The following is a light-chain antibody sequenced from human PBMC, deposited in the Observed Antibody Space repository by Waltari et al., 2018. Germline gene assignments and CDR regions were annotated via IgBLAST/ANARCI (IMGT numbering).Light chain of an antibody. CDR2: EVS. CDR3: SSYADNRRVA. CDR1: TSDVGGYDF. Sequence: QSALTQPPSASGSPGQSVTIPCTATTSDVGGYDFVSWYQQHPDKAPKLMIYEVSERPSGVPDRFSGSKSGNTASLTVSGLQAEDEADYYCSSYADNRRVAFGGGTKLTVL. V-gene: IGLV2-8*01. J-gene: IGLJ2*01.